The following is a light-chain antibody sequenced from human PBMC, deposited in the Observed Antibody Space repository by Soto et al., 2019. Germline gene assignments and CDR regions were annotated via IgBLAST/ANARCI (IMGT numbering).Light chain of an antibody. J-gene: IGKJ1*01. V-gene: IGKV1-33*01. CDR3: QQYDNPGP. CDR1: QDISNY. CDR2: DAS. Sequence: DIQMTQSPSSLSASVGDRVTITCQASQDISNYLNWYQQKPGKAPKLLIYDASNLETGVPSRFSGSGSGTDFTFTISSLQPEDIATYYCQQYDNPGPFGQGTKVEIK.